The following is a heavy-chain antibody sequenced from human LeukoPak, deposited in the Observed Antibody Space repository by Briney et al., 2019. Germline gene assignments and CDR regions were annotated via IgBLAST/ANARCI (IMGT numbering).Heavy chain of an antibody. CDR3: AREGDGYNSPIDY. CDR2: ISSSSLYI. J-gene: IGHJ4*02. V-gene: IGHV3-21*01. D-gene: IGHD5-24*01. CDR1: GFTLSTYS. Sequence: IPGGSLRLSCAASGFTLSTYSLNWVRQAPGKGLEWVSSISSSSLYIYYADSVKGRFTISRDNAKNSLFLQMNSLRAEDTAVYYCAREGDGYNSPIDYWGQGTLVTVSS.